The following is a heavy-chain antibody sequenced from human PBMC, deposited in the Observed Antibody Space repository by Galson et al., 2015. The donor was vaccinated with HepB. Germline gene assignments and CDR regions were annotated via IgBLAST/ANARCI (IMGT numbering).Heavy chain of an antibody. CDR2: VSYDGSKK. Sequence: SLRLSCAASGFTFSNYAMHWVRRAPGKGLEWVAVVSYDGSKKYYTDSVKGRFTISRDNSMNTLYLQLNSLRAEDTAVYYCARDMYAMVRGILVFDYWGQGTLVTVSS. D-gene: IGHD3-10*01. CDR3: ARDMYAMVRGILVFDY. CDR1: GFTFSNYA. V-gene: IGHV3-30*04. J-gene: IGHJ4*02.